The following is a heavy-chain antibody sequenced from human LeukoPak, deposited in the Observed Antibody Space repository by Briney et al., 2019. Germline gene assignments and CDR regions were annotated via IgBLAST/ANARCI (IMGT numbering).Heavy chain of an antibody. CDR3: AKDSDSSTWRADY. CDR1: GFTFSSYA. D-gene: IGHD6-13*01. V-gene: IGHV3-30*02. CDR2: IRHDGSNK. J-gene: IGHJ4*02. Sequence: PGGSLRLSCAASGFTFSSYAMHWVRQAPGKGLEWLAFIRHDGSNKYYADSVKGRFTISRDNSKNTLYLQMSSLRAEDTAVYYCAKDSDSSTWRADYWGQGTLVTVSS.